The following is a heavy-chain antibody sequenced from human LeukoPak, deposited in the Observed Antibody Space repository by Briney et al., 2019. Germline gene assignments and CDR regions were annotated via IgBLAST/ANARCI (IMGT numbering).Heavy chain of an antibody. J-gene: IGHJ5*02. CDR3: AAGRDIVVVPAAMRVPVSWFDP. Sequence: SVKVSCKASGFTFTSSAVQWMRQARGQRLEWIGWIVVGSGNTNYAQKFQERVTITRDMSTSTAYMELSSLRSEDTAVYYCAAGRDIVVVPAAMRVPVSWFDPWGPGTLVTVSS. CDR2: IVVGSGNT. V-gene: IGHV1-58*01. CDR1: GFTFTSSA. D-gene: IGHD2-2*01.